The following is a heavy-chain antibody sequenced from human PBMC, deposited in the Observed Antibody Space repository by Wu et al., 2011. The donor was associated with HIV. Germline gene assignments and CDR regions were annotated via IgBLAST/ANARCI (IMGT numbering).Heavy chain of an antibody. V-gene: IGHV1-2*02. D-gene: IGHD2-2*01. Sequence: QVQLVQSGAEVQKPGASVKVSCKTSGYRFADYSIHWVRQAPGHGLEWMGLVNPKSGATNYAQNFQGRLTMTTDTSTNMAFMELARLTSDDTALFYCATVAGPAADEAFDVWGQGTMVTVSS. CDR1: GYRFADYS. CDR3: ATVAGPAADEAFDV. J-gene: IGHJ3*01. CDR2: VNPKSGAT.